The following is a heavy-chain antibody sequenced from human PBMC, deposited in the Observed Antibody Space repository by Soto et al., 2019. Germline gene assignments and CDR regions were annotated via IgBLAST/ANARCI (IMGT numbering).Heavy chain of an antibody. CDR1: GGSISSDDYY. CDR2: IHSSGSI. V-gene: IGHV4-30-4*01. D-gene: IGHD3-22*01. J-gene: IGHJ1*01. Sequence: TLSLPCPVSGGSISSDDYYWSWIRQAPGRGLEWIGYIHSSGSIYYNPSLKSRATMSIDTAGNQFSLKVSSVTVADTAVYYCARDLDGLHDDTSGPFPRPGWGQGTLVTVSS. CDR3: ARDLDGLHDDTSGPFPRPG.